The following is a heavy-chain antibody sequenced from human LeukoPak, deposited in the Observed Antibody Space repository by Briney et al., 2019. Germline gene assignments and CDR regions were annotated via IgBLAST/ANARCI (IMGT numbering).Heavy chain of an antibody. CDR3: ARAGANGIEAAGSLCY. CDR2: IYYTGTT. V-gene: IGHV4-59*01. J-gene: IGHJ4*02. D-gene: IGHD6-13*01. CDR1: GGSFSTYY. Sequence: SETLSLTCAVSGGSFSTYYWSWIRQSPGKGLEWIGFIYYTGTTNYNPSLKSRVTISVDTSKNQLSLKLSSVTAADTAVYYCARAGANGIEAAGSLCYWGQGTLVTVSS.